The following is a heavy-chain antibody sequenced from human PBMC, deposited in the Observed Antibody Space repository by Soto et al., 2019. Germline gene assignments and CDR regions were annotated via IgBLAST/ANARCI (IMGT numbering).Heavy chain of an antibody. Sequence: QVQLVESGGGVVQPGRSLRLSCAASGFTFSPYAMHWVRQAPGKGLEWVAVISYDGNNKNYADSVKGRLAISRDNSRNTLYLQMNSLRAEDPAVYYCASARLDTPALDYWGQGTLVTVSS. D-gene: IGHD2-2*01. J-gene: IGHJ4*02. CDR2: ISYDGNNK. CDR1: GFTFSPYA. V-gene: IGHV3-30*09. CDR3: ASARLDTPALDY.